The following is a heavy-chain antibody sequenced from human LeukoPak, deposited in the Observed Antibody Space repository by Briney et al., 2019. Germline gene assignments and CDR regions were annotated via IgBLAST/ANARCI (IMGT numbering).Heavy chain of an antibody. V-gene: IGHV3-23*01. D-gene: IGHD1-26*01. CDR1: GFTFNTYG. J-gene: IGHJ4*02. Sequence: PGGSLRLSCAASGFTFNTYGMNWVRQAPGKELEWVSSITEFGGSTYYADSVRGRFTVSRDNSKNTLYLQMNSLRAEDTAVYYCAKDLYSGSYYPFDYWGQGTLVTVSS. CDR3: AKDLYSGSYYPFDY. CDR2: ITEFGGST.